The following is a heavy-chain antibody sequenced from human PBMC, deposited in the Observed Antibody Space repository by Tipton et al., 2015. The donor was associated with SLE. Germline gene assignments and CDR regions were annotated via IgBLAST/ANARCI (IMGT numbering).Heavy chain of an antibody. V-gene: IGHV4-39*01. D-gene: IGHD2-8*01. CDR3: ARHDTNYGRNWFDP. Sequence: TLSLTCTVSGVSISGSSYYWAWIRQPPGKGPEWIGRITNSGNTYYTPSFHSRVTMSVDTSKNHFSLKLSSVTAADTAVYYCARHDTNYGRNWFDPWGQGTLVTVPS. J-gene: IGHJ5*02. CDR2: ITNSGNT. CDR1: GVSISGSSYY.